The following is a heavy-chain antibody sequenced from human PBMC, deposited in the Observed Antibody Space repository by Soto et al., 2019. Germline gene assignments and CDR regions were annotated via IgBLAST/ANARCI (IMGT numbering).Heavy chain of an antibody. D-gene: IGHD5-12*01. CDR2: IVVGSGNT. V-gene: IGHV1-58*02. CDR1: GFTFTSSA. Sequence: TSVKVSCKASGFTFTSSAMQWVRQARGQRLEWIGWIVVGSGNTNYAQKFQERVTITRDMSTSTAYMELSSLRSEDTAVYYCAAEYIVATNDAFDIWGQGTMVTVSS. J-gene: IGHJ3*02. CDR3: AAEYIVATNDAFDI.